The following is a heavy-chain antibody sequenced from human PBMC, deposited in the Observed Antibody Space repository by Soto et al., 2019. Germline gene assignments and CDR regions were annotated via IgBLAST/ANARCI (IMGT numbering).Heavy chain of an antibody. D-gene: IGHD3-9*01. V-gene: IGHV3-30*18. CDR2: ISYDGSNK. Sequence: PGGSLRLSCAASGFTFSSYGMHWVRQAPGKGLEWVAVISYDGSNKYYADSVKGRFTISRDNSKNTLYLQMNSLRAEDTAVYYCAKEMGKGYFDWFPDYWGQGTLVTVSS. CDR1: GFTFSSYG. CDR3: AKEMGKGYFDWFPDY. J-gene: IGHJ4*02.